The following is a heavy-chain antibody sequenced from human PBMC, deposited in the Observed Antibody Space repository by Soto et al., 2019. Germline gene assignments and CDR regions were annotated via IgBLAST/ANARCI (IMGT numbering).Heavy chain of an antibody. CDR1: GASISHGGFS. V-gene: IGHV4-30-2*06. J-gene: IGHJ4*02. Sequence: SETLSLTCTVSGASISHGGFSWSWIRQSPGKGLEWIGYISHLESTYFHPSFKSRLTMSIDRTRNQFSPKLSSVTAADMAVYYCARGGGYDSFDYWGQGVLVTVSS. CDR3: ARGGGYDSFDY. D-gene: IGHD5-12*01. CDR2: ISHLEST.